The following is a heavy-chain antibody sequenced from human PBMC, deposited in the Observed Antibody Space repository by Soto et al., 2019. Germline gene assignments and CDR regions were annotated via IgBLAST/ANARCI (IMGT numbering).Heavy chain of an antibody. Sequence: SVKVSCKASGGTFSIYAMSWVRQAPGQGLEWMGGIIPILGTANYAQKFQGRVTITADESTSTAYMELSSLRSEDTAVYYCARALVVVAASWFDPWGQGTLVTVSS. CDR3: ARALVVVAASWFDP. V-gene: IGHV1-69*13. CDR1: GGTFSIYA. CDR2: IIPILGTA. D-gene: IGHD2-15*01. J-gene: IGHJ5*02.